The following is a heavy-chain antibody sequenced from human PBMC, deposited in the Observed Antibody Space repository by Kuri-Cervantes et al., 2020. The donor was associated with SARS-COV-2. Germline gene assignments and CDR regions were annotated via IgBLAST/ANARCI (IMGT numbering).Heavy chain of an antibody. CDR1: RYTFTMYS. CDR2: INPSGGST. Sequence: ASVKVSCKASRYTFTMYSVHWVRQAPGQGLEWTGVINPSGGSTSYAQKFQDRITMTRDTSTSTVYMELSSLRSEDTAVYYCARDFFDYDSTGSHYWGQGTLVTVSS. D-gene: IGHD3-22*01. V-gene: IGHV1-46*01. J-gene: IGHJ4*02. CDR3: ARDFFDYDSTGSHY.